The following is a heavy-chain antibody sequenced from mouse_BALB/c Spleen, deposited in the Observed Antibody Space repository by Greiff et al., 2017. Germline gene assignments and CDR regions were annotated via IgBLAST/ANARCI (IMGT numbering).Heavy chain of an antibody. Sequence: QVQLQQSGAELVRPGVSVKISCKGSGYTFTDYAMHWVKQSHAKSLEWIGVISTYYGDASYNQKFKGKATMTVDKSSSTAYMELARLTSEDSAIYYCASPYGSSYEGFAYWGQGTLVTVSA. J-gene: IGHJ3*01. CDR3: ASPYGSSYEGFAY. V-gene: IGHV1S137*01. CDR2: ISTYYGDA. D-gene: IGHD1-1*01. CDR1: GYTFTDYA.